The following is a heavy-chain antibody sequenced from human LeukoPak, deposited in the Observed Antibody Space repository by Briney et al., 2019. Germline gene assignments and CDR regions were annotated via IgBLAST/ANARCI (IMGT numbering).Heavy chain of an antibody. V-gene: IGHV4-61*02. Sequence: PSQTLSLTCTVSGGSISSGSYYWNWIRQPAGKGLEWIGRIYTRGSTNYNPSLKSRVTISVDTSKNQFSLNLSSVTAADTAVYYCARFPKAYCGGDCYPHWGQGTLVTVSS. D-gene: IGHD2-21*02. CDR3: ARFPKAYCGGDCYPH. J-gene: IGHJ4*02. CDR1: GGSISSGSYY. CDR2: IYTRGST.